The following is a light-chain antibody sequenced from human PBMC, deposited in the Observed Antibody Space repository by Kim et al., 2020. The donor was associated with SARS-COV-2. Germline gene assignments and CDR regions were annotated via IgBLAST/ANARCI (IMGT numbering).Light chain of an antibody. CDR2: AAS. J-gene: IGKJ5*01. V-gene: IGKV1-39*01. CDR3: QQSYNTPIT. Sequence: DIQMTQSPSSLSASVGDRITITCRASQTISSYLNWYQQKPGRAPELLIYAASSLLSGVPSRFSGSGSGTDFTLTISSLQPEDFATYYCQQSYNTPITFGQGTRLEIK. CDR1: QTISSY.